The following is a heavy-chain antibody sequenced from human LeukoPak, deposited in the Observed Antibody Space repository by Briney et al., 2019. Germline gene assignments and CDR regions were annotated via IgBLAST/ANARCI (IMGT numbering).Heavy chain of an antibody. V-gene: IGHV3-21*06. Sequence: PGGSLRLSCAASGFTFSSHTMNWVRQAPGKGLEWVSSIGDGSPYIYYADSVKGRFTISRDNAKNSLYLEMNSLRAEDTAVYYCAREGSGFDGGFDSWGQGTLVTVSS. J-gene: IGHJ4*02. CDR1: GFTFSSHT. D-gene: IGHD6-19*01. CDR3: AREGSGFDGGFDS. CDR2: IGDGSPYI.